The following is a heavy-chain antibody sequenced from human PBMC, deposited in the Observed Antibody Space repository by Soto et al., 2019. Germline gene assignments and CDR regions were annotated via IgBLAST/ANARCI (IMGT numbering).Heavy chain of an antibody. V-gene: IGHV3-49*03. CDR2: IRSKAYGGTT. D-gene: IGHD1-26*01. CDR1: GFTFGDYA. Sequence: GGSLRLSCTASGFTFGDYAMSWFRQAPGKGLEWVGFIRSKAYGGTTEYAASVKGRFTISRDDSKSIAYLQMNSLKTEDTAVYYCTRDSIVGATKYYNWFDPWGQGTLVTVSS. J-gene: IGHJ5*02. CDR3: TRDSIVGATKYYNWFDP.